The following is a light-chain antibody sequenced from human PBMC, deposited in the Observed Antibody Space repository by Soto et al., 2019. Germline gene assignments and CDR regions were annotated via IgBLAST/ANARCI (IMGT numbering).Light chain of an antibody. Sequence: EIVLTQSPPTLSLSPGERATLSCRASQSVSSYLAWYQQKPGQAPRLLIYDASNRATGIPARFSGSGSGTDFTLTISSLEPKDFVVYYCQQPRNWPPLTFGGGTRVDI. V-gene: IGKV3-11*01. CDR3: QQPRNWPPLT. CDR2: DAS. J-gene: IGKJ4*01. CDR1: QSVSSY.